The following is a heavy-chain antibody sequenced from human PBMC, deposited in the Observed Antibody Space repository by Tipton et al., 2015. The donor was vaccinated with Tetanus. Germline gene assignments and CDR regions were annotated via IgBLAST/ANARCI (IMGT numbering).Heavy chain of an antibody. V-gene: IGHV1-2*02. D-gene: IGHD3-22*01. Sequence: QLVQSGAELKKPGASVKVSCTASGYTFTGYYMYWVRQAPGQGLEWVGWIDPNSGDTIYAQNFQGRVTMNRDTSISTVYMELSRLRSDDTAVYYCARDRGDYIYYGMDFRGPGTTVTVSS. CDR2: IDPNSGDT. CDR1: GYTFTGYY. J-gene: IGHJ6*02. CDR3: ARDRGDYIYYGMDF.